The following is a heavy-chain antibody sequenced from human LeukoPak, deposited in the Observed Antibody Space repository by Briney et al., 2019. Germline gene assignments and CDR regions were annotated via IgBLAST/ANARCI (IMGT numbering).Heavy chain of an antibody. Sequence: PGESLKISCKGSGYTFTSYWTGWVRQMPGKGLEWMGIIYPGDSDTRYSPSFQGQVTISADKSISTAYLQWSSLKASDTAMYYCASSNWGSGYYYYGMDVWGQGTTVTVSS. D-gene: IGHD7-27*01. J-gene: IGHJ6*02. CDR3: ASSNWGSGYYYYGMDV. CDR1: GYTFTSYW. CDR2: IYPGDSDT. V-gene: IGHV5-51*01.